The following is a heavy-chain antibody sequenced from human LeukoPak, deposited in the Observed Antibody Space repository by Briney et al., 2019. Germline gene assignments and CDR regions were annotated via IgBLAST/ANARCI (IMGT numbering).Heavy chain of an antibody. V-gene: IGHV3-7*01. CDR2: IKQDGSEK. Sequence: PGGSLRLSCAASAFTFSNYWMSWVRQAPGKGLEWVANIKQDGSEKYYVDSVKGRFTISRDNAKNSLSVQMNSLRADDTAVYYCARERTPKPYYGSGSYDRYYDHWGQGTLVTVSS. D-gene: IGHD3-10*01. CDR1: AFTFSNYW. J-gene: IGHJ4*02. CDR3: ARERTPKPYYGSGSYDRYYDH.